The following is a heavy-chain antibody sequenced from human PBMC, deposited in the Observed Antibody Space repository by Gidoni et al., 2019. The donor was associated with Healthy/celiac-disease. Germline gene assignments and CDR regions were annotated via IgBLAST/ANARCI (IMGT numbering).Heavy chain of an antibody. CDR3: ARDNRNYYDSSGYYRPSYFDY. CDR2: IYSGGST. V-gene: IGHV3-66*02. Sequence: EVQLVESGGGLVQPGGSLRLSGAASGFTVGSNYMSWVRQAPGKGLEWVSVIYSGGSTYYADSVKGRFTISRDNSKNTLYLQMNSLRAEDTAVYYCARDNRNYYDSSGYYRPSYFDYWGQGTLVTVSS. CDR1: GFTVGSNY. J-gene: IGHJ4*02. D-gene: IGHD3-22*01.